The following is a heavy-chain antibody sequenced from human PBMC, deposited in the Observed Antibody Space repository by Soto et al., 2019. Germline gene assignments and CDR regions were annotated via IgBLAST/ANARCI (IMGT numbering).Heavy chain of an antibody. CDR3: ARMTTPSYSDY. D-gene: IGHD4-4*01. V-gene: IGHV4-59*01. Sequence: SETLSLTCTVSGGSISSYYWSWIRQPPGKGLEWIGYIYYSGSTNYNPSLKSRVTISVDTSKNQFSLKLSSVTAADTAVYYCARMTTPSYSDYWGQGTLVTVSS. CDR1: GGSISSYY. CDR2: IYYSGST. J-gene: IGHJ4*02.